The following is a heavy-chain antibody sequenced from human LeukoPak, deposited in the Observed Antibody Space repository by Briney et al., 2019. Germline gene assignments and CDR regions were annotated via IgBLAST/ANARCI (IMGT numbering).Heavy chain of an antibody. Sequence: ASVKVSCKASGYTFTDYSIHWVRQAPGQGLEWMGWINPNSGGTNYAQKFQGRVTMTRDTSISTAYMELSRLTSDDTAVYYCARDCSSINCRGSWFDPWGQGTLVTVSS. V-gene: IGHV1-2*02. J-gene: IGHJ5*02. D-gene: IGHD2-2*01. CDR2: INPNSGGT. CDR3: ARDCSSINCRGSWFDP. CDR1: GYTFTDYS.